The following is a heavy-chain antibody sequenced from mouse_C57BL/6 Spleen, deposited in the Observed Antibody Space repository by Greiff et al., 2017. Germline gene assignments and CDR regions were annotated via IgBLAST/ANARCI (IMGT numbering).Heavy chain of an antibody. D-gene: IGHD1-1*01. CDR1: GYSITSGYY. CDR3: AREDYYGSSPFAY. Sequence: EVQLVESGPGLVKPSPSLSLSCSVTGYSITSGYYWNWIRQLPGNKRKWMGYISYDGSNNYNPSLKNPISITRDTSKNQFFLQLNSVTTEDTATCYCAREDYYGSSPFAYWGQGTLVTVSA. V-gene: IGHV3-6*01. J-gene: IGHJ3*01. CDR2: ISYDGSN.